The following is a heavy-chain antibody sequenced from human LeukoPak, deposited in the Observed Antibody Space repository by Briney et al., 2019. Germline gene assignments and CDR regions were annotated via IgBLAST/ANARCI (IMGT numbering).Heavy chain of an antibody. J-gene: IGHJ4*02. CDR3: ARGRSSGWYEFVGQFDY. D-gene: IGHD6-19*01. Sequence: GGSLRLSCAASGFTVSSNYMSWVRQAPGKGLEWVSVIYSGGSTNYADSVKGRFTISRDNSKNTLYLQMNSLRAEDTAVYYCARGRSSGWYEFVGQFDYWGQGTLVTVSS. V-gene: IGHV3-66*01. CDR2: IYSGGST. CDR1: GFTVSSNY.